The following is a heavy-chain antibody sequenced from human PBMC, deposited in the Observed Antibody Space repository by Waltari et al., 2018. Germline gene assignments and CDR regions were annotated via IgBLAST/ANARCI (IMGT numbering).Heavy chain of an antibody. CDR1: GGSISSSISY. V-gene: IGHV4-39*01. CDR2: IYYNGTS. J-gene: IGHJ4*02. CDR3: ARHDSSTWKRPFDY. D-gene: IGHD6-13*01. Sequence: QLQLQESGPGLVKPSETLSLTCTVSGGSISSSISYWGLIRQPPGKGLEWIASIYYNGTSYDSPSLKSRLTISVDTSKNQISLKLSSVTAADTAMYYCARHDSSTWKRPFDYWGQGTLVTVSS.